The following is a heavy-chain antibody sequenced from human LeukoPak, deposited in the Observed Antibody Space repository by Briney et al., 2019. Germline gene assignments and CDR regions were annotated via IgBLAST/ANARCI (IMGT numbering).Heavy chain of an antibody. CDR2: INPNSGGT. V-gene: IGHV1-2*04. CDR3: ARGDDSSGYYFDY. D-gene: IGHD3-22*01. Sequence: ASVKVSCKASGYTFTGYYMHWVRQAPGQGLEWMGWINPNSGGTNYAQKFQGWVTMTRDTSISTAYMELGRLRSDDTAVYYCARGDDSSGYYFDYWGQGTLVTVSS. CDR1: GYTFTGYY. J-gene: IGHJ4*02.